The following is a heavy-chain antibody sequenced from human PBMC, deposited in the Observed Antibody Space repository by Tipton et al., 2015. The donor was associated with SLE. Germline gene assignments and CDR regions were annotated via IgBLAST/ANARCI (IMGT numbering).Heavy chain of an antibody. Sequence: TLSLTCTLSAGSMTSSTTTYYWSGIRQPAGKGLEWIGRGFVRGSTYYNLSLKSRVTISVDTSRNQFSLRLISVTAADTAVYHCATFSQSRLFDYWGQGRLVTVSS. D-gene: IGHD3-3*02. CDR3: ATFSQSRLFDY. CDR2: GFVRGST. J-gene: IGHJ4*02. V-gene: IGHV4-4*07. CDR1: AGSMTSSTTTYY.